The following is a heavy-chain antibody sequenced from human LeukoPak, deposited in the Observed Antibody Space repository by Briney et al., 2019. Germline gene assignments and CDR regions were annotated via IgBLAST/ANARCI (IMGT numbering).Heavy chain of an antibody. Sequence: SETLSLTCAVSGCTISSSNWWRWVRQPPLKGLEWIGEIYHSRSTNYNPSLKSRVTISVYTSTDHFYLKLISVNDADTAVYYCARGWYSSSWYPRFVWFDPWGQGTLVTVSS. V-gene: IGHV4-4*02. CDR2: IYHSRST. J-gene: IGHJ5*02. CDR3: ARGWYSSSWYPRFVWFDP. D-gene: IGHD6-13*01. CDR1: GCTISSSNW.